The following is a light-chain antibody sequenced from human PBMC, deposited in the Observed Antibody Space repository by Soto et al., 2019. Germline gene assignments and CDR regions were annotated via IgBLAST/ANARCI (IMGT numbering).Light chain of an antibody. CDR3: QQYYTSPWA. CDR1: QGINGY. CDR2: EAS. Sequence: AMQLTQSPTSFSASTGDRVTITCRASQGINGYLAWYQQKPGKAPKLLIYEASTLQSGVPSRFSGSGSGTDFTLTISGLQSEDFATYYCQQYYTSPWAFGQGTKVEIK. V-gene: IGKV1-8*01. J-gene: IGKJ1*01.